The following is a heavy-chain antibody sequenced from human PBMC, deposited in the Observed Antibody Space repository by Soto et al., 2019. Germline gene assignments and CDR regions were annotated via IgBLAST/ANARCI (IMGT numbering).Heavy chain of an antibody. CDR1: GYPFNKYS. Sequence: QGQLVQSGAEVKWPGASVKVSCKASGYPFNKYSISWVRQAPGQGLEWMGWISASNGNRNYAQKFQGRVTLGTDTSTSTAYMELRNLRSDDTAVYYCTRGHGDFAGDFGYWGQGTLVTVSS. V-gene: IGHV1-18*04. CDR3: TRGHGDFAGDFGY. J-gene: IGHJ4*02. D-gene: IGHD4-17*01. CDR2: ISASNGNR.